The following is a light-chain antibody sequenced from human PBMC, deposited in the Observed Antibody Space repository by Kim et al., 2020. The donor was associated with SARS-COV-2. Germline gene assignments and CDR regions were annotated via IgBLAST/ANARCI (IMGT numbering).Light chain of an antibody. Sequence: SSVGDRVTITCRASQSIHKWLAWYQQKPGTAPKLLIYDASDLEDGVPSRFNGNGSGTEFSLTIGSLQPDDFATYYCQQYNTSLRTFGQGTKVDIK. J-gene: IGKJ1*01. V-gene: IGKV1-5*01. CDR1: QSIHKW. CDR3: QQYNTSLRT. CDR2: DAS.